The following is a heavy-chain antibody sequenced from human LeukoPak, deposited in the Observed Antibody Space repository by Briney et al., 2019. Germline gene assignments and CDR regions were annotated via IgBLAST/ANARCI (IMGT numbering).Heavy chain of an antibody. CDR3: ARLFTTGGFDY. D-gene: IGHD3-22*01. Sequence: SETLSLTCTVSGGFISSNYWSWIRQPPGKGLEWIGYIYYSGSTNYNPSLKSRVTISVDTSKNQFSLKLSSVTAADTAVYYCARLFTTGGFDYWGQGTLVTVSP. CDR2: IYYSGST. J-gene: IGHJ4*02. V-gene: IGHV4-59*08. CDR1: GGFISSNY.